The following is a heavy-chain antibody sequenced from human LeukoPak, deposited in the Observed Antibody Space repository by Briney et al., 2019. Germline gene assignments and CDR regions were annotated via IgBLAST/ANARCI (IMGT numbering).Heavy chain of an antibody. V-gene: IGHV3-21*01. CDR1: GFTFSSYS. CDR3: AREASSGWSDS. CDR2: ISSSSTYI. D-gene: IGHD6-19*01. Sequence: GGSLRLSCAAPGFTFSSYSINWVRQAPGKGLEWVSSISSSSTYIYYADSVKGRFTISRDNAKSSLYLQMNSLRAEDTAVYYCAREASSGWSDSWGQGTLVTVSS. J-gene: IGHJ5*01.